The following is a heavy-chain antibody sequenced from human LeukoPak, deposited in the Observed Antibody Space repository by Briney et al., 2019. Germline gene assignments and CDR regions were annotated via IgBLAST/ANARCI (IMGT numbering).Heavy chain of an antibody. Sequence: SETLSLTCTVSGGSISSYYWSWIRQPPGKGLEWIGYIYYTGSTNYNPSLKSRVTISVDTSKNQFSLKLSSVTAADTAVYYCARGVSYYDYWGQGTLVTVSS. CDR1: GGSISSYY. V-gene: IGHV4-59*01. J-gene: IGHJ4*02. CDR2: IYYTGST. CDR3: ARGVSYYDY.